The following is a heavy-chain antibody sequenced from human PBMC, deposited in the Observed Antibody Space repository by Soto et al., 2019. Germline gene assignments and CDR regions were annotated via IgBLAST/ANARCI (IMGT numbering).Heavy chain of an antibody. CDR2: IYWNDDN. V-gene: IGHV2-5*01. Sequence: QITLKESGPTLLKPTQTLTLTCTFSGFSLSTSGVGGGWIRQPPGEALEWLALIYWNDDNRYSPSLKSRLTITKDTSKNQVVLIMTNMEPVDTATYYCAHAYYYDTSASSFDYWGQGTLVTVSS. D-gene: IGHD3-22*01. J-gene: IGHJ4*02. CDR1: GFSLSTSGVG. CDR3: AHAYYYDTSASSFDY.